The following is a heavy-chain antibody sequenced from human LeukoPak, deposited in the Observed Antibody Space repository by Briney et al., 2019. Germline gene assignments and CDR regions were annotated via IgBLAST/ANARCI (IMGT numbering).Heavy chain of an antibody. CDR1: EFTFSSYA. CDR3: ARAEYSSGWYEAWYYYYYMDV. J-gene: IGHJ6*03. CDR2: ISYDGSNK. V-gene: IGHV3-30*04. D-gene: IGHD6-19*01. Sequence: GGSLRLSCAASEFTFSSYAMHWVRQAPGKGLEWVAVISYDGSNKYYADSVKGRFTISRDNSKNTLYLQMNSLRAEDTAVYYCARAEYSSGWYEAWYYYYYMDVWGKGTTVTVSS.